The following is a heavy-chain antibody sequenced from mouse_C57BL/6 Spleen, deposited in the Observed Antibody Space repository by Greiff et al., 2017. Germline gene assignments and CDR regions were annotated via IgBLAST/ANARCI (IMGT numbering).Heavy chain of an antibody. CDR1: GYTFTSYW. D-gene: IGHD2-10*01. CDR3: ARGGPYYGNYGSMDY. Sequence: QVQLQQPGAELVRPGSSVKLSCKASGYTFTSYWMHWVKQRPIQGLEWIGNIDPSDSETHYNQKFKDKATLTVDKSSSTAYMQLSSLTSEDSAVYYCARGGPYYGNYGSMDYWGQGTSVTVSS. V-gene: IGHV1-52*01. CDR2: IDPSDSET. J-gene: IGHJ4*01.